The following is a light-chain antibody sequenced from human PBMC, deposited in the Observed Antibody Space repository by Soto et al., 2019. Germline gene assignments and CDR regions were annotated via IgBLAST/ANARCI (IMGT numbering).Light chain of an antibody. CDR2: EVN. J-gene: IGLJ2*01. CDR3: SSFAGTNKVI. V-gene: IGLV2-8*01. Sequence: QSALTQPPSASGSPGQSVTISCTGTSSDIGAYKYVSWYQHHPGKAPRLMIYEVNNRPSGVPDRFSGSKSGNTASLTVSGLQAEDEAHYYCSSFAGTNKVIFGGGTKVTVL. CDR1: SSDIGAYKY.